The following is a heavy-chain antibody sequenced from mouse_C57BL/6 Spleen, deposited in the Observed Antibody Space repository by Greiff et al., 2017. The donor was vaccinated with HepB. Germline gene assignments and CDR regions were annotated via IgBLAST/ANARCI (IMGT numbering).Heavy chain of an antibody. Sequence: QVQLQQSGPELVKPGASVKISCKASGYTFTDYYINWVKQRPGQGLEWIGWIYPGSGNTKYNEKFKGKATLTVDTSSSTAYMQLSSLTSEDSAVYFCARRAYYYGSSYGYFDVWGTGTTVTVSS. D-gene: IGHD1-1*01. V-gene: IGHV1-84*01. CDR3: ARRAYYYGSSYGYFDV. CDR2: IYPGSGNT. J-gene: IGHJ1*03. CDR1: GYTFTDYY.